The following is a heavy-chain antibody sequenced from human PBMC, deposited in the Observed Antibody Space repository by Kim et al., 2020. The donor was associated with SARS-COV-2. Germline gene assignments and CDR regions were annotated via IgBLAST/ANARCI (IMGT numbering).Heavy chain of an antibody. Sequence: GGSLRLSCAASGFTFSSYAMHWVRQAPGKGLEYVSAISSNGGSTYYADSVKGRFTISRDNSKNTLYLQMGSLRAEDMAVYYCARGSYDILTGYFDYWGQGTLVTVSS. V-gene: IGHV3-64*02. D-gene: IGHD3-9*01. CDR3: ARGSYDILTGYFDY. CDR2: ISSNGGST. CDR1: GFTFSSYA. J-gene: IGHJ4*02.